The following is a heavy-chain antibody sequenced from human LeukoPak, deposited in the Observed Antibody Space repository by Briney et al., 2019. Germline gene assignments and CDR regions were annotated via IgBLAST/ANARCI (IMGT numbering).Heavy chain of an antibody. CDR1: GFTFSGSA. J-gene: IGHJ4*02. Sequence: GGSLRLPCAASGFTFSGSAMHWVRQASGKGLEWVGRIRSKANSYATAYAASVKGRFTISRDDSKNTAYLQMNSLKTEDTAVYYCTRRKEGFDYWGQGTLVTVSS. CDR2: IRSKANSYAT. V-gene: IGHV3-73*01. CDR3: TRRKEGFDY.